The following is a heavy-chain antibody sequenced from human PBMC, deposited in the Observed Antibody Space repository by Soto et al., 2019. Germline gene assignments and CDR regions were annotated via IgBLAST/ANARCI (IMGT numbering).Heavy chain of an antibody. D-gene: IGHD4-17*01. CDR3: ARVDYGDYFDY. V-gene: IGHV4-59*01. CDR2: IYYSGST. CDR1: GGSISSYY. Sequence: SETLSLTCTVSGGSISSYYWSWIRQPPGKGLEWIGYIYYSGSTNYNPSLKSRVTISVDTSKNQFSLKLSSVTAADTAVYYRARVDYGDYFDYWGQGTLVTVSS. J-gene: IGHJ4*02.